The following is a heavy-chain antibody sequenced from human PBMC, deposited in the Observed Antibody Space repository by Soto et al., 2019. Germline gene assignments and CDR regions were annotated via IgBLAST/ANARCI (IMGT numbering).Heavy chain of an antibody. CDR1: VGTFSSYA. CDR2: IVRIFGTA. D-gene: IGHD3-22*01. CDR3: ANYYDSSGYPLSGMDV. V-gene: IGHV1-69*12. Sequence: QVQLVQSGAEVKKPGSSVKVSCKASVGTFSSYAISWVRQAPGQGLEWMGGIVRIFGTANYAQKFQGRITITADESTSTAYMELSSLRSEDTAVYYCANYYDSSGYPLSGMDVWGQGTTVTVSS. J-gene: IGHJ6*02.